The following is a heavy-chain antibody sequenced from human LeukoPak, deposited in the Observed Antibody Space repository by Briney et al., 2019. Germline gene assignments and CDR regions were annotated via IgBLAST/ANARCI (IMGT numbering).Heavy chain of an antibody. CDR1: SGSISPYY. CDR3: ARETGSGYGLGY. J-gene: IGHJ4*02. Sequence: SETLSLTCTVSSGSISPYYWSWIRQPPGKRLEWIGYIYYSGTTNYNPSLKSRVTMSVDTSNNHLSLRLTSVTAADTALYYCARETGSGYGLGYWGQGTLVTVSS. CDR2: IYYSGTT. D-gene: IGHD3-22*01. V-gene: IGHV4-59*12.